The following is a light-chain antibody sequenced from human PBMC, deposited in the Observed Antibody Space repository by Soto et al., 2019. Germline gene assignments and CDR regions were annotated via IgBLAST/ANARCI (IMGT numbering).Light chain of an antibody. Sequence: ETVLTQSPATLSLSPGERATLSCRASRSISTYLAWYQQKPGQAPRLLIYGALNRATGIPARFSGSGSGTDFTLTISSLEPEDFAVYNCQQRNNWPLTFGGGTKVEIK. CDR3: QQRNNWPLT. CDR1: RSISTY. J-gene: IGKJ4*02. V-gene: IGKV3-11*01. CDR2: GAL.